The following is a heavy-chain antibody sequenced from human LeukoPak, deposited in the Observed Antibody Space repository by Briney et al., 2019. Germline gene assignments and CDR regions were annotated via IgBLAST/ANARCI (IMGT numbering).Heavy chain of an antibody. J-gene: IGHJ4*02. D-gene: IGHD2-21*02. CDR1: GGSINDYY. CDR3: ARIPARRVVTTPTYFDF. V-gene: IGHV4-59*01. Sequence: SSETLSLTCTVSGGSINDYYWNWIRQPPGKGLEWIGYFSYSGSTNYNPSLTSRVTISVDTSKNQFSLKLSSVAAADTAVYYCARIPARRVVTTPTYFDFWGRGILITVSS. CDR2: FSYSGST.